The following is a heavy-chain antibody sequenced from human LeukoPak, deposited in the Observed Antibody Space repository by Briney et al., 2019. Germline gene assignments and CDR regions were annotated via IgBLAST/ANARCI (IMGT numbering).Heavy chain of an antibody. J-gene: IGHJ4*02. Sequence: ASVKVSCKVSGYTLTELSMHWVRQAPGKGLEWMGGFDPEDGETIYAQKFQGRVTMTEDTSTDTAYMELSSLRSEDTAVYYCANQKAVAGSRDYWGQGTLVTVSS. CDR1: GYTLTELS. V-gene: IGHV1-24*01. CDR2: FDPEDGET. D-gene: IGHD6-19*01. CDR3: ANQKAVAGSRDY.